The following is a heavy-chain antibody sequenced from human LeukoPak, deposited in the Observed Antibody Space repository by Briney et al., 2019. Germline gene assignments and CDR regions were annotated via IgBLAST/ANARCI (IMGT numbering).Heavy chain of an antibody. CDR2: MYSVGST. V-gene: IGHV3-53*01. CDR3: ARDRYCSGGSCYGDAFDL. J-gene: IGHJ3*01. Sequence: GGSLRLSCTASGFTVRSNYMSWVRQSPRRGLEWVSIMYSVGSTDYADSVKGRFIISRDHSKNTLYLQMNSLRAEDTAVYYCARDRYCSGGSCYGDAFDLWGQGTMVTVSS. D-gene: IGHD2-15*01. CDR1: GFTVRSNY.